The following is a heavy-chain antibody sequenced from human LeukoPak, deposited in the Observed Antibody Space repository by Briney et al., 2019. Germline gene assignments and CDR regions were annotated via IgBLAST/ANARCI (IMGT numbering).Heavy chain of an antibody. Sequence: GESLKISCKGSGYRFNAYWIAWVRQMPGKGLEWMGIIYPGDSDTRYSPSFQGQVTISADKSISTAFLQWSSLKASDTAMYYCARQSQYCSSTSCLDYYYYYRMDVWGQGTTVTVSS. J-gene: IGHJ6*02. D-gene: IGHD2-2*01. V-gene: IGHV5-51*01. CDR2: IYPGDSDT. CDR3: ARQSQYCSSTSCLDYYYYYRMDV. CDR1: GYRFNAYW.